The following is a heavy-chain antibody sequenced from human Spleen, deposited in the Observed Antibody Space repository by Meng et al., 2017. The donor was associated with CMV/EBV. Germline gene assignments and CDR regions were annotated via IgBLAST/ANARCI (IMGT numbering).Heavy chain of an antibody. CDR3: TREGYGGYVVDYLDY. Sequence: GESLKISCTASGFTFGDYAMSWVRQAPGKGLEWVGFIRSKVYGGTTEYAASVKGRFTISRDDSKSIAYLQMNSLKTEDTAVYYCTREGYGGYVVDYLDYWGQGTLVTVSS. CDR2: IRSKVYGGTT. D-gene: IGHD5-12*01. J-gene: IGHJ4*02. CDR1: GFTFGDYA. V-gene: IGHV3-49*04.